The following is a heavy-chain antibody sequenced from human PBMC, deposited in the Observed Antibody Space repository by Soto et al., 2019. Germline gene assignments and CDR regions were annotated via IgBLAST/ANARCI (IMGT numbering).Heavy chain of an antibody. CDR2: VNPILSMS. CDR3: ARPIGDYGAYYYGMDV. Sequence: ASVKVSCKASGDTFSFYTINWVRQAPGLGLEWMGRVNPILSMSNYAQKFQGRVTMTADTSTSTVYMELSSLRSEDTAVYYCARPIGDYGAYYYGMDVWGQGTTVTVSS. V-gene: IGHV1-69*02. CDR1: GDTFSFYT. J-gene: IGHJ6*02. D-gene: IGHD4-17*01.